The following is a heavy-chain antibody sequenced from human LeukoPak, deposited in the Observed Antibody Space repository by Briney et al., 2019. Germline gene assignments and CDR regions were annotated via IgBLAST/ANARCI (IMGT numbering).Heavy chain of an antibody. CDR1: GFTFSDYY. D-gene: IGHD3-10*01. CDR2: ISSSGSTI. CDR3: AREGEFGEWGDAFDI. V-gene: IGHV3-11*04. Sequence: GGSLRLSCAASGFTFSDYYMSWIRQAPGKGLEWVSYISSSGSTIYYADSVKGRFTISRDNAKNTLYLQMNSLRAEDTAVYYCAREGEFGEWGDAFDIWGQGTMVTVSS. J-gene: IGHJ3*02.